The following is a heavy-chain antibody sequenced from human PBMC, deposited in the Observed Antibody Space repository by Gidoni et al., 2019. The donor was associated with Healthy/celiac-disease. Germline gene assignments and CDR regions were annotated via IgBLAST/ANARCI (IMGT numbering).Heavy chain of an antibody. Sequence: EVQLVESGGGLVQPGGSLSLSCAASGFTFSSYWMSWVRQAPGKGLEWVANIKQDGSEKYYVDSVKGRFTISRDNAKNSLYLQMNSLRAEDTAVYYCARGGRRAYCGGDCYFDYWGQGTLVTVSS. D-gene: IGHD2-21*02. CDR3: ARGGRRAYCGGDCYFDY. V-gene: IGHV3-7*01. CDR2: IKQDGSEK. CDR1: GFTFSSYW. J-gene: IGHJ4*02.